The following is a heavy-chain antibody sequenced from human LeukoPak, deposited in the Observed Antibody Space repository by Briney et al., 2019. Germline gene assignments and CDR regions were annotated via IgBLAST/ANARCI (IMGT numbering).Heavy chain of an antibody. CDR1: GFTFSSYS. CDR2: ISSSSSYI. J-gene: IGHJ4*02. Sequence: GGSLRLSCAASGFTFSSYSMNWVRQAPGKGLEWVSSISSSSSYIYYADSVKGRFTISRDNAKNSLYLQMNSLRTEGTALYHCAREYSSSSGLDYWGQGTLVTVSS. D-gene: IGHD6-6*01. CDR3: AREYSSSSGLDY. V-gene: IGHV3-21*04.